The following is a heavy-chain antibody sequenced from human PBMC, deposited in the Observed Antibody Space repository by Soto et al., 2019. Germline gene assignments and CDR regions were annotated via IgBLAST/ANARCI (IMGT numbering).Heavy chain of an antibody. CDR2: IYYSGST. D-gene: IGHD2-8*01. CDR1: GGSISIYY. J-gene: IGHJ4*02. V-gene: IGHV4-59*08. Sequence: SETLSLTCTVSGGSISIYYWSWIRQPPGKGLEWIGYIYYSGSTNYNPSLKSRVTISVDTSKNQFSLKLSSVTAADTAVYYCARHGLHGYCTNGVCYELDYWGQGTLVTVSS. CDR3: ARHGLHGYCTNGVCYELDY.